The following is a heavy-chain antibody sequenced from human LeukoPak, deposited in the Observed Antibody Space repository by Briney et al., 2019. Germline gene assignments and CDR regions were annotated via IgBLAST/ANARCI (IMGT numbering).Heavy chain of an antibody. CDR2: ISSSSSYI. CDR1: GFTFSSYS. Sequence: GGSLRLSCAASGFTFSSYSMNWVRQAPGKGLEGVSSISSSSSYIYYADSVKGRFTISRDNAKNSLYLQMNSLRAENTAVYYCARGIVATLDYFDYWGQGTLVTVSS. CDR3: ARGIVATLDYFDY. J-gene: IGHJ4*02. D-gene: IGHD5-12*01. V-gene: IGHV3-21*01.